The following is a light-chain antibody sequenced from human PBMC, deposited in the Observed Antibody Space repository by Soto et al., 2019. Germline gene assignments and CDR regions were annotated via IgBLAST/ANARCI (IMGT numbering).Light chain of an antibody. V-gene: IGKV3-11*01. Sequence: EIVLTQSPATLSLSPGERATLSCRASQSVSIFLAWYQQKPGQAPRLLIYDASNRATGIPARFSGSGSGTDFTLTISSLEPEDFAIYYCRQGSNWPQLTFGGGTKVEIK. CDR3: RQGSNWPQLT. CDR2: DAS. CDR1: QSVSIF. J-gene: IGKJ4*01.